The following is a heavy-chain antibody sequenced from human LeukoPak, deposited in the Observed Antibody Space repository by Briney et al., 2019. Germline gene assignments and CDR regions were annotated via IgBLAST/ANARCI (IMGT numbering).Heavy chain of an antibody. CDR1: GFTVSSNY. J-gene: IGHJ6*02. D-gene: IGHD3-9*01. CDR2: IYSGGST. CDR3: ARVSPQIYYDILTGYPNYYYYGMDV. V-gene: IGHV3-53*01. Sequence: GGSLRLSCAASGFTVSSNYMGWVRQAPGKGLEWVSVIYSGGSTYYADSVKGRFTISRDNAKNTLYLQMNSLRAEDTAVYYCARVSPQIYYDILTGYPNYYYYGMDVWGQGTTVTVSS.